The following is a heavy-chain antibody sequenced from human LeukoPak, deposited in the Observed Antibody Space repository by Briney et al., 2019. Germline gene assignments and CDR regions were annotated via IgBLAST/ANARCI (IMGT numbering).Heavy chain of an antibody. CDR3: ATRGGDYVSSEYWFFGL. J-gene: IGHJ2*01. CDR2: IYDSGST. D-gene: IGHD3-22*01. Sequence: PSETLSLTCTVSGGSISTYYWSWIRQPPGKGLEYIGYIYDSGSTNYNPSLKSRVTMSVDTSKQQFSLKLSSVTAADTGVYYCATRGGDYVSSEYWFFGLWGRGTLVTVSS. CDR1: GGSISTYY. V-gene: IGHV4-59*01.